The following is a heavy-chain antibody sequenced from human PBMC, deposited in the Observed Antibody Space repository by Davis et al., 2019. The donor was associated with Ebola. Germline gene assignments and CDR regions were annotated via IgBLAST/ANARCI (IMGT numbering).Heavy chain of an antibody. V-gene: IGHV3-43D*03. D-gene: IGHD3-10*01. CDR2: ISWNGDNT. CDR3: AKENHGSGDAYFDY. CDR1: GFTFDDYA. Sequence: GGSLRLSCAASGFTFDDYAMHWVRQAPGKGLEWVSLISWNGDNTFYADSVKGRFTISRDNSKNSLYLQMKSLRPEDTALYWCAKENHGSGDAYFDYWGQGTLVTVSS. J-gene: IGHJ4*02.